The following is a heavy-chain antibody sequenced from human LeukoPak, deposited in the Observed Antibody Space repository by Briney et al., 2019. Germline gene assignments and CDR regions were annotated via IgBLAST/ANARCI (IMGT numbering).Heavy chain of an antibody. D-gene: IGHD1-1*01. CDR3: ARDHGWNDLGGDY. Sequence: GGSLRLSCAASGFTFDDYAMHWVRQAPGKGLEWVSGISPSGSILYYAESVKGRFTISRDDSKNTVSLQMNSLRAEDTALYYCARDHGWNDLGGDYWGQGTLVTVSS. J-gene: IGHJ4*02. V-gene: IGHV3-23*01. CDR1: GFTFDDYA. CDR2: ISPSGSIL.